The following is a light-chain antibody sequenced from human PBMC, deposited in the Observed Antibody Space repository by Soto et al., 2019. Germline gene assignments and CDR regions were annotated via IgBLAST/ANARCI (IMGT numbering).Light chain of an antibody. J-gene: IGKJ1*01. CDR3: QQSYCTPQRT. Sequence: DIQMTQSPSSLSASVGDRVTITCRASQSISSYLNWYQQKPGKAPKLLIYAASSLQSGVTSRFRGSGYGTDFTRNISSLQPEDFSTYYWQQSYCTPQRTFRQGTKVEIE. CDR1: QSISSY. CDR2: AAS. V-gene: IGKV1-39*01.